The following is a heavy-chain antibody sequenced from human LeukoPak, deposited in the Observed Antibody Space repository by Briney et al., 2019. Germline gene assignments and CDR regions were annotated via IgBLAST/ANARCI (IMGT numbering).Heavy chain of an antibody. D-gene: IGHD5-24*01. J-gene: IGHJ4*02. CDR2: INSDGSST. Sequence: PGGSLRLSCAASGFTFSSYWMHWVRQAPGKGLVWVSRINSDGSSTSYADSVKGRFTISRDNAKNTLYLQMNSLRAEDAAVYYCAKVPAPWLQKPYYFDYWGQGTLVTVSS. V-gene: IGHV3-74*01. CDR3: AKVPAPWLQKPYYFDY. CDR1: GFTFSSYW.